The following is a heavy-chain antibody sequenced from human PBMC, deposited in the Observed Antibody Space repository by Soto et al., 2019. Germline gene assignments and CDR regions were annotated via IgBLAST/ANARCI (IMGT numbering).Heavy chain of an antibody. CDR1: GDSISRDGSS. CDR3: AREMSYYFDS. J-gene: IGHJ4*01. CDR2: IYHSGAT. V-gene: IGHV4-30-2*01. Sequence: QVQLQESGSGLVKPSQTLVLTCNVSGDSISRDGSSWSWLRQPPGKGLEWIGYIYHSGATYYNPSLKSRVTTSVDKSKNQFSLSLASVTAADTAVYYCAREMSYYFDSWGHGTLVTVSS.